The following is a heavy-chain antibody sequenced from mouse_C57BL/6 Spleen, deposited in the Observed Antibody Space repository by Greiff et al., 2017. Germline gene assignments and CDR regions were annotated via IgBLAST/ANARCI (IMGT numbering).Heavy chain of an antibody. CDR3: ANSKGNYFDY. V-gene: IGHV1-82*01. J-gene: IGHJ2*01. CDR2: IYPGDGDT. CDR1: GYAFSSSW. D-gene: IGHD2-5*01. Sequence: QVQLQQSGPELVKPGASVKISCKASGYAFSSSWMNWVKQRPGKGLEWIGRIYPGDGDTNYNGKFKGKATLTADKSSSTAYMQLSSLTSEDSAVYFCANSKGNYFDYWGQGTTLTVSS.